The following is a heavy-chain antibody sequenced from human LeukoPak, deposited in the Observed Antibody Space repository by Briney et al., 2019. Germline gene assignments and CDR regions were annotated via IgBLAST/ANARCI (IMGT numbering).Heavy chain of an antibody. V-gene: IGHV4-59*01. CDR2: IYYSGST. Sequence: SETLSLTCTVSGGSISNYYWSWIRQPPGKGLEWIGYIYYSGSTNYNPSLRSRVTISVDTSKNQFSLKLSSVTAADTAVYYCARAGELTDFDYWGQGTLVTVSS. D-gene: IGHD1-26*01. J-gene: IGHJ4*02. CDR3: ARAGELTDFDY. CDR1: GGSISNYY.